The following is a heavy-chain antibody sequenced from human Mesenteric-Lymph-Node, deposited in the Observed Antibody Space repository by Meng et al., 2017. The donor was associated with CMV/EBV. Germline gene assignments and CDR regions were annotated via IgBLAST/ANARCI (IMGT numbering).Heavy chain of an antibody. Sequence: GESLKISCAASGFTFSKYSMNWVRQAPGKGLEWVSSISSSSGYIYYADSVKGRFTISRDNAKNSLYLQMNSLRTEDTAVYYCAKDPGPTGDAFDIWGQGTLVTVSS. CDR3: AKDPGPTGDAFDI. CDR2: ISSSSGYI. D-gene: IGHD1-14*01. V-gene: IGHV3-21*01. J-gene: IGHJ3*02. CDR1: GFTFSKYS.